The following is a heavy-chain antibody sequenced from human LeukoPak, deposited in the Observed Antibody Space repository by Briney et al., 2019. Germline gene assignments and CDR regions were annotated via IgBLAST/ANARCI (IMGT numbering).Heavy chain of an antibody. V-gene: IGHV4-34*01. Sequence: SETLSLTCAVYGGSFSGYYWSWIRQPPGKGLEWIGEINHSGSTNYNPSLKSRVTISVDTSKNQFSLKLSSVTAADTAVYYCARDPGIAVAGDYYYYGMDVWGQGTTVTVSS. CDR1: GGSFSGYY. CDR2: INHSGST. J-gene: IGHJ6*02. D-gene: IGHD6-19*01. CDR3: ARDPGIAVAGDYYYYGMDV.